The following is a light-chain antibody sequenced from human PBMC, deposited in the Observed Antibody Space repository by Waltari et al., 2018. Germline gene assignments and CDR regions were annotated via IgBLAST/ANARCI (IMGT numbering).Light chain of an antibody. CDR2: NTN. V-gene: IGLV1-44*01. CDR3: AAGDDSLGAV. CDR1: FSNIGSNS. Sequence: QSVLTQPPSVSGTPGPRVTISCSGSFSNIGSNSVNWYQQLPGTSPRLLTYNTNQGPSGVPHRFSASKSGTSASLAITGLQSEDEAYYYCAAGDDSLGAVFGGGTKLTVL. J-gene: IGLJ3*02.